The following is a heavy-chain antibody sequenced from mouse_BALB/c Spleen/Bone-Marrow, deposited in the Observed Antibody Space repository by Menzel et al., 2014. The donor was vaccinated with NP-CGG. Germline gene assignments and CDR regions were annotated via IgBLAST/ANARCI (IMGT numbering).Heavy chain of an antibody. Sequence: QVQLQQSGAELARPGASVKLSCKASGYTLTSYWMQWVKQRPGQGLEWIGAIYPGDGDTRYTQKFKGKATLTADKSSSTAYMQLSSVASEDSAVYYCARTTMITTGGYYAMDYWGQGTSVTVSS. CDR2: IYPGDGDT. CDR1: GYTLTSYW. D-gene: IGHD2-4*01. V-gene: IGHV1-87*01. J-gene: IGHJ4*01. CDR3: ARTTMITTGGYYAMDY.